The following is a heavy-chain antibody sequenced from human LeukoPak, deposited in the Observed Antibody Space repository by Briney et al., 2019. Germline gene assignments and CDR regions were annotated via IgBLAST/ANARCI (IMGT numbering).Heavy chain of an antibody. CDR1: GYTFTGYY. D-gene: IGHD5-12*01. Sequence: ASVKVSCKASGYTFTGYYMHWGRQAPGQGREWMGWIKPYNGYTNNAQKFQGRVTITRDTSISTAYMELSRLRSDDTAGYYCARGMGGYDYYFDYWGQGTLVTVSS. CDR2: IKPYNGYT. CDR3: ARGMGGYDYYFDY. V-gene: IGHV1-2*02. J-gene: IGHJ4*02.